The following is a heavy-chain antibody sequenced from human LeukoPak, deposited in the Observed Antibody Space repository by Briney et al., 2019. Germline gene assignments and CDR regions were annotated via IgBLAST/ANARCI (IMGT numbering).Heavy chain of an antibody. CDR2: IKQDGSEK. CDR3: VREDRSCYYY. J-gene: IGHJ4*02. D-gene: IGHD2-15*01. Sequence: GGSLRLSCAASGFSFSSYWMAWVRQAPGKRLEWVASIKQDGSEKYHADSVKGRFTMSKDNSKNSIYLQMNSLRAEDTAVYYCVREDRSCYYYWGQGTLVTVSS. V-gene: IGHV3-7*03. CDR1: GFSFSSYW.